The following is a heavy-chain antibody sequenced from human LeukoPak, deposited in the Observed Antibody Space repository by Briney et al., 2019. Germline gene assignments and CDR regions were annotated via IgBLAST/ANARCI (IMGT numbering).Heavy chain of an antibody. Sequence: GGSLRLSCAAPGFTFSSYAMSWVRQAPGKGLEWVSAISGSGGSTYYADSVKGRFTISRDNSKNTLYLQMNSLRAEDTAVYYCAKGHYDSSGYRPEYFQHWGQGTLVTVSS. CDR2: ISGSGGST. V-gene: IGHV3-23*01. CDR3: AKGHYDSSGYRPEYFQH. D-gene: IGHD3-22*01. J-gene: IGHJ1*01. CDR1: GFTFSSYA.